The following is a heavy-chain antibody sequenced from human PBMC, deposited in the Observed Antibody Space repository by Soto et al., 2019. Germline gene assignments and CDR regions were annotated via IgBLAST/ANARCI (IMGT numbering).Heavy chain of an antibody. J-gene: IGHJ6*03. V-gene: IGHV6-1*01. CDR1: GDSVSSNSAS. CDR3: AGTTSHQWYYMDV. CDR2: TYYRSRWYN. Sequence: SQTLSLSCAISGDSVSSNSASWNWIRLSPSRGLEWLARTYYRSRWYNDYAVSVRSRITVNPDTSKNQFSLQLTSVTPEDTAVYYCAGTTSHQWYYMDVWGKGTTVTVSS. D-gene: IGHD1-7*01.